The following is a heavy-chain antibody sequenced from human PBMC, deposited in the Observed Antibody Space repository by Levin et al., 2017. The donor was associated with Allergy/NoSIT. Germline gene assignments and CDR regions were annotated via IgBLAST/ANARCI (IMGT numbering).Heavy chain of an antibody. J-gene: IGHJ3*02. CDR1: GFTFSSYA. CDR2: ISYDGSNK. Sequence: PGGSLRLSCAASGFTFSSYAMHWVRQAPGKGLEWVAVISYDGSNKYYADSVKGRFTISRDNSKNTLYLQMNSLRAEDTAVYYCARGIRFLENAFDIWGQGTMVTVSS. CDR3: ARGIRFLENAFDI. V-gene: IGHV3-30-3*01. D-gene: IGHD3-3*01.